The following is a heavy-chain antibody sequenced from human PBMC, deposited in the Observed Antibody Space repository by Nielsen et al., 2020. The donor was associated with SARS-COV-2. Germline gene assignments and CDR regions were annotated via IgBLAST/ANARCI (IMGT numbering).Heavy chain of an antibody. CDR2: VYSGGSTT. D-gene: IGHD3-10*01. Sequence: ALKISCPASGFTFSTYAMGWVRQAPGVGLECVSVVYSGGSTTYYAASVRGRFTISRDDSKNTLYLQMNSLRAEDTAVYYCAKAFGSGKSFFDSWGQGALVTVSS. CDR1: GFTFSTYA. CDR3: AKAFGSGKSFFDS. V-gene: IGHV3-23*03. J-gene: IGHJ4*02.